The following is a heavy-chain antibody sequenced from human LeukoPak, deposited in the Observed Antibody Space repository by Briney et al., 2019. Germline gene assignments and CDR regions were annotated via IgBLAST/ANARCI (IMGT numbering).Heavy chain of an antibody. J-gene: IGHJ4*02. Sequence: PGGSLRLSCAASGFTFSSYNMNWVRQVPGKGLECLANIKEDGSETYYADSVKGRFTISRDNPKNLLFPQINSLRVEDTAVYYCARETPRRGETRDGYRWGQGTLVTVSS. V-gene: IGHV3-7*01. D-gene: IGHD5-24*01. CDR1: GFTFSSYN. CDR3: ARETPRRGETRDGYR. CDR2: IKEDGSET.